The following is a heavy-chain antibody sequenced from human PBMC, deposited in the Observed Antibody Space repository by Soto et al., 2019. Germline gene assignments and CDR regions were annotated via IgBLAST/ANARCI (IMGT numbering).Heavy chain of an antibody. CDR1: GFTFTSSA. J-gene: IGHJ4*02. CDR3: AAGRITMVRGAGGTWAY. Sequence: QMQLVQSGPEVKKPGTSVKVSCKASGFTFTSSAMQWVRQARGQRLEWIGWIVVGSGNTNYAQKFQERVTITRDMSXSXXYMELSSLRSEDTAVYYCAAGRITMVRGAGGTWAYWGQGTLVTVSS. V-gene: IGHV1-58*02. D-gene: IGHD3-10*01. CDR2: IVVGSGNT.